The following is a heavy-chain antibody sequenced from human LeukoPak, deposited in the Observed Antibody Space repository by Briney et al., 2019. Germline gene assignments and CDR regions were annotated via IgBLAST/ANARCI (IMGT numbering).Heavy chain of an antibody. D-gene: IGHD2-2*01. V-gene: IGHV1-18*01. CDR1: GYTFTSYD. Sequence: ASVKVSCKASGYTFTSYDINWVRQATGQGLEWMGWISAYNGNTNYAQKLQGRVTMTTDTSTSTAYMELRSLRSDDTAVYYCARAPLGVVPAAHVDWGQGTLVTVSS. CDR3: ARAPLGVVPAAHVD. CDR2: ISAYNGNT. J-gene: IGHJ4*02.